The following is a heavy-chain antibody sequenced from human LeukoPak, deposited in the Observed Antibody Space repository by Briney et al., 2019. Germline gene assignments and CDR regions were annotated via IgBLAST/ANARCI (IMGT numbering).Heavy chain of an antibody. J-gene: IGHJ3*02. CDR3: ARDRFMVRGVNDAFDI. Sequence: GGSLRLSCAASGFTFDDYGMSWVRQSPGKGLEWVSGINWNGGSTGYADSVKGRFTISRDNAKNSLYLQMNSLRAEDTAVYYCARDRFMVRGVNDAFDIWGQGTMVTVSS. D-gene: IGHD3-10*01. V-gene: IGHV3-20*04. CDR1: GFTFDDYG. CDR2: INWNGGST.